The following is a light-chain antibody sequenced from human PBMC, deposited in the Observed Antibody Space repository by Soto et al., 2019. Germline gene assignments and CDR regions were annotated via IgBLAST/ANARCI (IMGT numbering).Light chain of an antibody. V-gene: IGLV2-14*01. CDR2: EVS. Sequence: QSVLTQPASVSGSPGQSITISCTGTSSDVGGYNYVSWYQQYPGKAPKLVIYEVSHRPSGVSNRFSGSKSGNTASLTVSGLQADDEADYYCCSYAGSYTLVFGGGTKLTVL. CDR3: CSYAGSYTLV. CDR1: SSDVGGYNY. J-gene: IGLJ3*02.